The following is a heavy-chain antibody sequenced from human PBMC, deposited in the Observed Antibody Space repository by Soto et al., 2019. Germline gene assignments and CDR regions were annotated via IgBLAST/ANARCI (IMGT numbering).Heavy chain of an antibody. CDR3: AKESERYHRVRFYP. V-gene: IGHV3-23*01. CDR2: ISDGGGST. CDR1: GFTFSSFA. Sequence: EVQLLASGGGLGQPGGSLRLSCAASGFTFSSFAMSWVRQAPGTGLEWVSGISDGGGSTYNADSVKGRFTISRDNDKNTLYLQMNSLIAEDTAVYYCAKESERYHRVRFYPWGEGTLVTVSS. J-gene: IGHJ5*02. D-gene: IGHD1-1*01.